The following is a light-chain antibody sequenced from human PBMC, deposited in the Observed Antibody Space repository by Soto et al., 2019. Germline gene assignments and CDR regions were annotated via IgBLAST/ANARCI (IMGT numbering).Light chain of an antibody. J-gene: IGLJ1*01. CDR3: GSYTSNLTPYV. CDR2: DVS. V-gene: IGLV2-14*01. Sequence: QSVLTQPASVSGSPGQSITISCTGTSSDVGGYNYVSWYQQHPGKAPKLMICDVSNRPSGVSSRFSGSKSGNTASLTISGLQAEDEADYYCGSYTSNLTPYVFGTGTKLTVL. CDR1: SSDVGGYNY.